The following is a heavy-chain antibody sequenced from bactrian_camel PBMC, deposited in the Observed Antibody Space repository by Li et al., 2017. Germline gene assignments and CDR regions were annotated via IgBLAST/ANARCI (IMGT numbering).Heavy chain of an antibody. J-gene: IGHJ4*01. CDR3: AAKRSQTSLYCNTGRMVGSYAY. D-gene: IGHD1*01. CDR1: GYTIRRYN. Sequence: HVQLVESGGGSVQDGGSLTLSCAASGYTIRRYNMGWFRQAPGKEREGVATIGIYGATRYSDSVKGRFTISQDNAKNVMSLEMNDLKPEDTAMYYCAAKRSQTSLYCNTGRMVGSYAYWGQGTQVTVS. V-gene: IGHV3S55*01. CDR2: IGIYGAT.